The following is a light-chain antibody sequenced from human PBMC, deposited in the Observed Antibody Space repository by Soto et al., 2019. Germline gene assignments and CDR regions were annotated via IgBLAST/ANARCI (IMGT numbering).Light chain of an antibody. V-gene: IGLV2-8*01. CDR2: EVN. Sequence: QSVLTQAPSASGSPGQSVTIPCAGTSNDVGRFNYVSCYQRHPGKAPKRIIYEVNKRPSGVPDRFSGSKSGNTASLTVSGLQAEDEADYFCSSFVHGTSYDFGTGTKVTVL. CDR3: SSFVHGTSYD. J-gene: IGLJ1*01. CDR1: SNDVGRFNY.